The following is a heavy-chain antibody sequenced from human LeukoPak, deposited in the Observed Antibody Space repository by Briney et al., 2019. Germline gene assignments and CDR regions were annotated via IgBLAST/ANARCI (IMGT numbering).Heavy chain of an antibody. D-gene: IGHD6-19*01. J-gene: IGHJ4*02. CDR2: MNPNSGNT. CDR3: ARGVSRQWLVMGY. V-gene: IGHV1-8*02. CDR1: GGTFSSYA. Sequence: GSSVKVSCKASGGTFSSYAISWVRQATGQGLEWMGWMNPNSGNTGYAQKFQGRVTMTRNTSISTAYMELSSLRSEDTAVYYCARGVSRQWLVMGYWGQGTLVTVSS.